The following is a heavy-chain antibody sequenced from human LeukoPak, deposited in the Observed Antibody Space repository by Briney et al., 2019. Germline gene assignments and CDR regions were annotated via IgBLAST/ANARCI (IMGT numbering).Heavy chain of an antibody. D-gene: IGHD3-22*01. CDR3: ARDFYYYDSSGYPIPSI. Sequence: GGSLRLSCAASGFTFSSYWMSWVRQAPGKGLEWVANIKQDGSEKYYVDSVKGRFTISRDNAKNSLYLQMNSLRAEDTAVYYCARDFYYYDSSGYPIPSIWGQGTMVAVSS. J-gene: IGHJ3*02. CDR1: GFTFSSYW. CDR2: IKQDGSEK. V-gene: IGHV3-7*01.